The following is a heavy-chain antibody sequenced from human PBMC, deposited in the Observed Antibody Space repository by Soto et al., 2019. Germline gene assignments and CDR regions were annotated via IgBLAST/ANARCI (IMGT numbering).Heavy chain of an antibody. D-gene: IGHD3-3*01. J-gene: IGHJ4*02. CDR3: AHRVLRTVFGLVTTTAIYFDF. V-gene: IGHV2-5*02. Sequence: QITLNESGPTQVKPRQTLTLTCTFSGFSLTTSGVGVGWIRQSPGKAPEWLALIYWDDDKRYSPSLKSRITITKDTSKNQVVLTTADLDPADTDTYYCAHRVLRTVFGLVTTTAIYFDFWGQGTPVAVSS. CDR2: IYWDDDK. CDR1: GFSLTTSGVG.